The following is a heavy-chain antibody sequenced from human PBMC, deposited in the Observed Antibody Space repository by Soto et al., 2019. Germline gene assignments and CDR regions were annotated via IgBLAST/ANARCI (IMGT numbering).Heavy chain of an antibody. CDR2: IYYSGST. V-gene: IGHV4-30-4*01. CDR1: GGSISSGAYY. D-gene: IGHD2-21*02. CDR3: ARAHIVVVTAIE. J-gene: IGHJ4*02. Sequence: PSETLSLTCTVSGGSISSGAYYWSWIRQPPGKGLEWIGYIYYSGSTYYNPSLKSRVTISVDTSKNQFSLKLSSVTAADTAVYYCARAHIVVVTAIERGQGTLVTVSS.